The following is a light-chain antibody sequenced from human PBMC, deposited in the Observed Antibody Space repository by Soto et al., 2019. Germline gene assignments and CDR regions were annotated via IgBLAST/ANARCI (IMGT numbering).Light chain of an antibody. Sequence: ELVLTQSPGTLSLSPGERATLSCRASQSVSSSYLAWYQQKPGQAPRLLIYGASSRATGIPDRFSRSGSGTDFTLTISRLEPEDFAVYYCQQYGSSPWTFGQGTKVEIK. J-gene: IGKJ1*01. V-gene: IGKV3-20*01. CDR2: GAS. CDR3: QQYGSSPWT. CDR1: QSVSSSY.